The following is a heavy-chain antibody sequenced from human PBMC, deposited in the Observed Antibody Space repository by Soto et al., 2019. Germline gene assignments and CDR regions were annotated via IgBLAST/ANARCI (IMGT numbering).Heavy chain of an antibody. D-gene: IGHD6-19*01. V-gene: IGHV1-18*01. CDR2: ISAYNGNT. Sequence: ASVKVSCKASGYTFTSYCISWVLEAPGQGLEWMGWISAYNGNTNYAQKLQGRVTMTTDTSTSTAYMELRSLRSDDTAVYYCARARIAVAGTQLDYWGQGTLVTVSS. CDR3: ARARIAVAGTQLDY. J-gene: IGHJ4*02. CDR1: GYTFTSYC.